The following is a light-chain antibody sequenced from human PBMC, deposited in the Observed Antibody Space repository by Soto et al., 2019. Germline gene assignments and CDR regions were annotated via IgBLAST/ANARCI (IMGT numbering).Light chain of an antibody. Sequence: DIVLTQSPGTLSLSPGDRATLSCSASQSVSSSYLAWYQQKPGQAPRLLIYGASGRATGIPDRFSGSGSGTDLVLTISRMEPEDYAVSYCQQYGSSPIFTFGPGTNVDIK. CDR2: GAS. CDR3: QQYGSSPIFT. CDR1: QSVSSSY. V-gene: IGKV3-20*01. J-gene: IGKJ3*01.